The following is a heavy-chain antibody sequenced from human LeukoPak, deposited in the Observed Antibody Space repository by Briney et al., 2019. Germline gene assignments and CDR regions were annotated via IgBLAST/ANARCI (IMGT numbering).Heavy chain of an antibody. CDR1: GFTFSSYG. V-gene: IGHV3-30*02. Sequence: GGSLRLSFAASGFTFSSYGMHWVRQAPGKGLEWVAFIRYDGSNKYYADSVKGRFTISRDNSKNTLYLQMNSLRAEDTAVYYCAKDGAGYSSRFDFDYWGQGTLVTVSS. J-gene: IGHJ4*02. CDR3: AKDGAGYSSRFDFDY. D-gene: IGHD6-13*01. CDR2: IRYDGSNK.